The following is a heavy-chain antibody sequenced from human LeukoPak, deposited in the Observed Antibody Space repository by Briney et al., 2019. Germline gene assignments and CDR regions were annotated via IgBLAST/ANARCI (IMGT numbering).Heavy chain of an antibody. CDR2: ISYDGSNK. D-gene: IGHD3-10*01. V-gene: IGHV3-30*03. CDR3: ASTMYYGSGSPNY. J-gene: IGHJ4*02. CDR1: GFTFSSYA. Sequence: AGGSLRLSCAASGFTFSSYAMSWVRQAPGEGLEWGAVISYDGSNKYYADSVKGRFTISRDNSKNTLYLQMNSLRAEDTAVYYCASTMYYGSGSPNYWGQGTLVTVSS.